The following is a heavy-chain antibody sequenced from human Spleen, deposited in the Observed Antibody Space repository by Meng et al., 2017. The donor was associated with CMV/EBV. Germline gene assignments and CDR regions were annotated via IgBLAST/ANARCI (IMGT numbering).Heavy chain of an antibody. CDR1: GFTFSSYA. CDR3: AKDIFPGKKDAYEI. Sequence: GGSMRLSCAASGFTFSSYARSWVRQAPGKGLEWVAAISGSGGSTYYAASVKGRLTISRDNSKNTLYLQMNSLRAEDTAVYYCAKDIFPGKKDAYEIWGQGTMVTVSS. J-gene: IGHJ3*02. CDR2: ISGSGGST. V-gene: IGHV3-23*01. D-gene: IGHD2-21*01.